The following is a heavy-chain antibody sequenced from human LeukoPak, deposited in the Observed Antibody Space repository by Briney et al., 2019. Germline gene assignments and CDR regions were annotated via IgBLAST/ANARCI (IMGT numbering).Heavy chain of an antibody. V-gene: IGHV4-61*02. Sequence: SETLSLTCTVSGGSITNNNFYWGWIRQPAGKGLEWIGRIYTSGSTNYNPSLKSRVTISVDKSKNQFSLKLSSVTAADTAVYYCARELPHRVVVVPAAMPTEYFDLWGRGTLVTVSS. CDR3: ARELPHRVVVVPAAMPTEYFDL. CDR2: IYTSGST. CDR1: GGSITNNNFY. D-gene: IGHD2-2*01. J-gene: IGHJ2*01.